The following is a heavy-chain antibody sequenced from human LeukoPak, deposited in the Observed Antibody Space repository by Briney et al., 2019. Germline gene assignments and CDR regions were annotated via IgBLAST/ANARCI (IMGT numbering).Heavy chain of an antibody. CDR2: IKEDGNEK. J-gene: IGHJ4*02. Sequence: PGGSVRLSCAASGFTFSSYWMSWVRQAPGKGLEWVANIKEDGNEKYYVDSVKGRFTISRDNAKNSLYLQMSSLRDEDTAVYSCVRLSESYSRYTKFDYWGQGTLVTVSS. D-gene: IGHD3-22*01. CDR1: GFTFSSYW. V-gene: IGHV3-7*01. CDR3: VRLSESYSRYTKFDY.